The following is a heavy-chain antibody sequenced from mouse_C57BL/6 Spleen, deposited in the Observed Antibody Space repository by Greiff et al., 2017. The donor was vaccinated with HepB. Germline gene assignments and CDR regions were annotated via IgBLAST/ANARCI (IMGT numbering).Heavy chain of an antibody. Sequence: QVQLQQPGTELVKPGASVKLSCKASGYTFTSYWMHWVKQRPGQGLEWIGNINPSNGGTNYNEKFKSKATLTVDKSSSTAYMQLSSLTSEDSAVYYWARGPYDYDVRAWLAYWGQGTLVTVSA. J-gene: IGHJ3*01. V-gene: IGHV1-53*01. D-gene: IGHD2-4*01. CDR3: ARGPYDYDVRAWLAY. CDR1: GYTFTSYW. CDR2: INPSNGGT.